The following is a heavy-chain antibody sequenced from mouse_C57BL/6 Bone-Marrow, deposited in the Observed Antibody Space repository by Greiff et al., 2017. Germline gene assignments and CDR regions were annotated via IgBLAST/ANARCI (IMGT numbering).Heavy chain of an antibody. D-gene: IGHD3-2*02. V-gene: IGHV3-6*01. CDR2: ISYDGSN. J-gene: IGHJ3*01. Sequence: DVKLQESGPGLVKPSQSLSLTCSVTGYSITSGYYWNWIRQLPGNQLEWMGFISYDGSNNYNPSLKNRISITRDTSKNQFFLNLNPVTTGDTGTYYCARGGLRIRCAYWGQETLVTVSA. CDR3: ARGGLRIRCAY. CDR1: GYSITSGYY.